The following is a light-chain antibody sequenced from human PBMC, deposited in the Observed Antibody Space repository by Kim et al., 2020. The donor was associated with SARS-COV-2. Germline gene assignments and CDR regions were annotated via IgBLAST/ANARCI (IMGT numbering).Light chain of an antibody. Sequence: QSVLTQPPSVSGAPGQRVTISCTGSSSNIGAGYDVHWYQQLPGTAPKLLIYGNSNRPSGVPDRFSGSKSGTSASLAITGLQAEDEADYYCQSYDSSLVRVFETGTKVTVL. CDR1: SSNIGAGYD. J-gene: IGLJ1*01. CDR3: QSYDSSLVRV. CDR2: GNS. V-gene: IGLV1-40*01.